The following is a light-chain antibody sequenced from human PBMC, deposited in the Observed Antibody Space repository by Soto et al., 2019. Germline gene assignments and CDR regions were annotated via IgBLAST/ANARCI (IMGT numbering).Light chain of an antibody. Sequence: VLTQSPDTLSLSPGERATLSCWASQSLSYNYLSWYQQKPGQAPRLLIYGVSFRATGVPDRFSGSGSGTDFTLTISRLEPEDFAVYYCQQYGGFPWTFGQGTKVEIK. J-gene: IGKJ1*01. CDR3: QQYGGFPWT. CDR2: GVS. V-gene: IGKV3-20*01. CDR1: QSLSYNY.